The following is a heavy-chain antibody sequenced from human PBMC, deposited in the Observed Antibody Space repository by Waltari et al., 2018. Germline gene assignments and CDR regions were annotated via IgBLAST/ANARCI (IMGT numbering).Heavy chain of an antibody. Sequence: QVQLQQSGPGQVKPSETLSLTCAVSGGSLRSGYYWGGIRQPLGKGLEWIGSVSHSGSTYYNPSLKSRVTISIHMSKHQFSLELRSVTAADTAVYFCASDLGGTAVATDAFDIWGQGTMVIVSS. CDR3: ASDLGGTAVATDAFDI. J-gene: IGHJ3*02. CDR2: VSHSGST. D-gene: IGHD6-19*01. CDR1: GGSLRSGYY. V-gene: IGHV4-38-2*01.